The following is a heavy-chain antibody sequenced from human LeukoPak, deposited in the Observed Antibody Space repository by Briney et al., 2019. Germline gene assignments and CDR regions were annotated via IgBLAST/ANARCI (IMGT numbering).Heavy chain of an antibody. CDR2: ISGSGIST. J-gene: IGHJ4*02. CDR3: AKAYTVETTRAFDY. D-gene: IGHD1-26*01. CDR1: EFILSSYA. Sequence: GGSLRLSCEASEFILSSYAMSWVRQAPGKGLEWVSAISGSGISTYYADSVKGRFTISRDNSKNTLYLQMNSLRAEDTAVYYCAKAYTVETTRAFDYWGQGTLVTVSS. V-gene: IGHV3-23*01.